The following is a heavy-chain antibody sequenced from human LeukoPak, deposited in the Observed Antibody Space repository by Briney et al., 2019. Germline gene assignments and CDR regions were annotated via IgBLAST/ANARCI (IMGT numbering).Heavy chain of an antibody. CDR1: GASVATGDYY. V-gene: IGHV4-61*02. D-gene: IGHD4-23*01. Sequence: SQTLSLTCTVSGASVATGDYYWTWIRQPAGKTLEWIGRIYSSGYTVYSPSLKSRVTISLDTSKNQFSLTLNSVTDADTAVYYCARATVEESFDYWGQGTLVTVSS. CDR2: IYSSGYT. J-gene: IGHJ4*02. CDR3: ARATVEESFDY.